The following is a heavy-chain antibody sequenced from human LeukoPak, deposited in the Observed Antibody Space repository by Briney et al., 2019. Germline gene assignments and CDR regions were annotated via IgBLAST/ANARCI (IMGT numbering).Heavy chain of an antibody. D-gene: IGHD6-13*01. J-gene: IGHJ4*02. V-gene: IGHV3-23*01. CDR2: VSGSGAST. Sequence: GGSLRLSCVPSGITFSNSALSWVRQAPGKGLEWVSAVSGSGASTYYADSVKGRFTISRDNSRNTLYLQMNSLRAEDTAVYYCAKGAPYSSSLASPCDYWGQGTLVTVSS. CDR3: AKGAPYSSSLASPCDY. CDR1: GITFSNSA.